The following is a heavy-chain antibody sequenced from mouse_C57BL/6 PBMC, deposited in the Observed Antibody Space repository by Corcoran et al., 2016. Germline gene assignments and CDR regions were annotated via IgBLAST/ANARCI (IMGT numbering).Heavy chain of an antibody. CDR1: GYTFTDYY. Sequence: EVPLQQSGHELVKPGASVKISCKASGYTFTDYYMNWVKQSHGKSLEWIGDINPNNGGTSYNQKFKGKATLTVDKSSSTAYMELRSLTSEDSAVYYCARRVYYGSYFDYWGQGTTLTVSS. CDR3: ARRVYYGSYFDY. CDR2: INPNNGGT. V-gene: IGHV1-26*01. D-gene: IGHD1-1*01. J-gene: IGHJ2*01.